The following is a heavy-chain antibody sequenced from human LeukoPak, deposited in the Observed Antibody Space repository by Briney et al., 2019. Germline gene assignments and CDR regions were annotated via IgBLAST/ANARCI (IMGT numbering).Heavy chain of an antibody. Sequence: SETLSLTCTVSGGSISSGDYYWSWIRQPPGKGLEWIGYIHYSGSTYYNSSLKSRVTISVDTSKNQFSLKLSSVTAADTAVYYCARDSNYYGSGSYYNVLDYWGQGTLVTVSS. CDR1: GGSISSGDYY. D-gene: IGHD3-10*01. CDR3: ARDSNYYGSGSYYNVLDY. J-gene: IGHJ4*02. CDR2: IHYSGST. V-gene: IGHV4-30-4*01.